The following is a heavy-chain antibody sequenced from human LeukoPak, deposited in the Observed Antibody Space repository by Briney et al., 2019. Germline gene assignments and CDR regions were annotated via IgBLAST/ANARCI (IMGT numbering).Heavy chain of an antibody. Sequence: GESLKISCKGSGYSSTSYWIGWVRQMPGKGLEWMGNIYPGDSDTRYSPSFQGQVTISADTSISAAHLQWTSLRASDTAMYYCTRGSSSGFYPYYFDYWGQGTLVTVSS. J-gene: IGHJ4*02. CDR2: IYPGDSDT. V-gene: IGHV5-51*01. CDR1: GYSSTSYW. CDR3: TRGSSSGFYPYYFDY. D-gene: IGHD3-22*01.